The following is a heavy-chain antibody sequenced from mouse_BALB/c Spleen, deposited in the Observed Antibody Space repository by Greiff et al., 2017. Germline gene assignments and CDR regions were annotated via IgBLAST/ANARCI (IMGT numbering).Heavy chain of an antibody. Sequence: EVKLVESGGGLVQPGGSLKLSCAASGFTFSSYTMSWVRQTPEKRLEWVAYISSGSSTIYYADTVKGRFTISRDNPKNTLFLQMTSLRSEDTAMYYCARSGTGFAYWGQGTLVTVSA. CDR1: GFTFSSYT. D-gene: IGHD4-1*01. CDR2: ISSGSSTI. CDR3: ARSGTGFAY. V-gene: IGHV5-17*02. J-gene: IGHJ3*01.